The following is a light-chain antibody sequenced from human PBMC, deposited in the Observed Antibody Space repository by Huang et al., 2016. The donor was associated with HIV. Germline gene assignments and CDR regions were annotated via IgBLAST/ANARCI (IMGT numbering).Light chain of an antibody. CDR1: QSLLHSSGYNY. J-gene: IGKJ1*01. V-gene: IGKV2-28*01. CDR3: MQALQAPPT. CDR2: VGF. Sequence: DIVLTQSPLSLPVTPGEPASISCRSSQSLLHSSGYNYVDWYVQKPGQSPQLLIFVGFNRASGVPGRFSGSGSGTDFTLRISGVEAEDVGVYYCMQALQAPPTFGQGTKVEIK.